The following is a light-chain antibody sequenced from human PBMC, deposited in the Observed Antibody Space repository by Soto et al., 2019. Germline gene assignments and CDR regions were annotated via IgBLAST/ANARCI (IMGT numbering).Light chain of an antibody. CDR1: QSVSSN. CDR2: GAS. V-gene: IGKV3-15*01. Sequence: EIVMTQSPATLSVSPGERATLSCRASQSVSSNLAWYQQKPGQAPRLLIYGASTRATGIPARFSGSGSGTEFNLTLSSLQSEDVAVYYCQQYNDWPPNTFGQGTRLEIK. J-gene: IGKJ5*01. CDR3: QQYNDWPPNT.